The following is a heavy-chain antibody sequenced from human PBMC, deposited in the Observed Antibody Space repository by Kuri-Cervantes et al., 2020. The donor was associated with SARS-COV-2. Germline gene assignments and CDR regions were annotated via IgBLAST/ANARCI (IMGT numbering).Heavy chain of an antibody. CDR3: AKGGPYYYETGWFDP. V-gene: IGHV3-23*01. J-gene: IGHJ5*02. D-gene: IGHD3-22*01. CDR2: ISGSGGST. Sequence: GESLKISCAASGFTFSSYAMSWVRQAPGKGLEWVSAISGSGGSTYYADSVKGRFTISRDNSKNTLYLQMNSLRAEDTAVYYCAKGGPYYYETGWFDPWGQGTLVTVSS. CDR1: GFTFSSYA.